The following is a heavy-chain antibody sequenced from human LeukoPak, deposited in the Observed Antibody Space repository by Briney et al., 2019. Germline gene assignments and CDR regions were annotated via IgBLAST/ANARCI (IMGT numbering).Heavy chain of an antibody. D-gene: IGHD6-13*01. Sequence: PGGSLSLSCAASGFTFSSYAMHWVRQAPGKGLEWVAVISYDGSNKYYADSVKGRFTISRDNSKNTLYLQMNSLRAEDTAVYYCARPAAAGTAWFDPWGQGTLVTVSS. CDR3: ARPAAAGTAWFDP. V-gene: IGHV3-30*04. CDR2: ISYDGSNK. J-gene: IGHJ5*02. CDR1: GFTFSSYA.